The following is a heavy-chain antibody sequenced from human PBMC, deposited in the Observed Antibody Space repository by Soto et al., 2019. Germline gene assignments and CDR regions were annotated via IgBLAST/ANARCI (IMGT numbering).Heavy chain of an antibody. V-gene: IGHV1-2*02. J-gene: IGHJ4*02. D-gene: IGHD1-26*01. CDR1: GYTFTAYD. Sequence: GASVKVSCKTSGYTFTAYDLHCVRHAHGQGLEWMGWINPNSGDTNYAQKFQGRVTMTRDTSISTAYMDLTRLTSDDTAVFYCARSSGRFSDFDHWGQGTLVTVSS. CDR3: ARSSGRFSDFDH. CDR2: INPNSGDT.